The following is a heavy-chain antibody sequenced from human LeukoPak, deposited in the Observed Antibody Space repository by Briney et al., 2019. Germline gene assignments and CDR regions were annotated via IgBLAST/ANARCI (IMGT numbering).Heavy chain of an antibody. CDR3: AKYCSGGSCRSHFDY. Sequence: GGSPRLSCAASEFTFSSYAMSWVRQAPGKGLEWVSAISGSGGSTYYADSVKGRFTISRDNSKNTLYLQMNSLRAEDTAVYYCAKYCSGGSCRSHFDYWGQGTLVTVSS. CDR1: EFTFSSYA. V-gene: IGHV3-23*01. J-gene: IGHJ4*02. CDR2: ISGSGGST. D-gene: IGHD2-15*01.